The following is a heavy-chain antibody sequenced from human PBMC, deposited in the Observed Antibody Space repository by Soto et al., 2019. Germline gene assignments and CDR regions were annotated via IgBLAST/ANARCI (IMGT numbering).Heavy chain of an antibody. Sequence: GGSLRLSCAASGFTISNYLMHWVRQAPGKGLVWVSRISSVGSSTTYAASVKGRITISRDDAKNTLFLQMNSLRAEDTAVYYCARENNKGDLDYWGQGTLVTVSS. V-gene: IGHV3-74*01. CDR2: ISSVGSST. CDR3: ARENNKGDLDY. D-gene: IGHD2-21*02. J-gene: IGHJ4*02. CDR1: GFTISNYL.